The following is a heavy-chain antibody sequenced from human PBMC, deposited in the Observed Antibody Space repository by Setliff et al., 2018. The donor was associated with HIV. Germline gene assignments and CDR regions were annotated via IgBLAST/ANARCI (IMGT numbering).Heavy chain of an antibody. CDR2: VRHDGDVQ. CDR3: ARDFSWATDS. V-gene: IGHV3-30*02. J-gene: IGHJ4*02. CDR1: GFTISSYH. Sequence: VGSLRLSCAASGFTISSYHIHWVRQAPGKGLEWVAFVRHDGDVQIYADSVKGRFTASRDNPKNTVSLQLNSLRIEDTAVYYCARDFSWATDSWGQGTLVTVSS. D-gene: IGHD2-15*01.